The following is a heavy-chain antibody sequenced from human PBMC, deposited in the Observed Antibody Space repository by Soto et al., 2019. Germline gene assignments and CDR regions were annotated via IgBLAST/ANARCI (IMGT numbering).Heavy chain of an antibody. Sequence: QVQLVQSGAEVKKPGASVKVSCKASGYTLTSYGISWVRQAPGQGLEWMGWISAYNGNTNYAQKLQGRVTMTTDTSPSTASLELRSLRSEDTAVYSCAREGGYGSGSYYRFDLWGRGTLVTVSS. D-gene: IGHD3-10*01. V-gene: IGHV1-18*01. J-gene: IGHJ2*01. CDR3: AREGGYGSGSYYRFDL. CDR2: ISAYNGNT. CDR1: GYTLTSYG.